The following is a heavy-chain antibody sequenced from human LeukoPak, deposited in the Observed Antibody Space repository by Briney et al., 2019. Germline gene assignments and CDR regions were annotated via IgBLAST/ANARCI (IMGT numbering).Heavy chain of an antibody. CDR1: GFTFSSYA. V-gene: IGHV3-23*01. CDR3: AKNIRPIVVVPAEDY. D-gene: IGHD2-2*01. J-gene: IGHJ4*02. Sequence: GGSLRLSCAASGFTFSSYAMSWVRQAPGKGLEWVSAISGSGGSTYYADSVKGRFTISRDNSKNTLYLQMNSLRAEDTAVYYCAKNIRPIVVVPAEDYWGQGTLVTVSS. CDR2: ISGSGGST.